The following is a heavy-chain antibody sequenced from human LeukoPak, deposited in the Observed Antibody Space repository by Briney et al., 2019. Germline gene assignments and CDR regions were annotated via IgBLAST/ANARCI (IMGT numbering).Heavy chain of an antibody. D-gene: IGHD5-12*01. V-gene: IGHV3-7*01. CDR3: ARVGTRRDGLRY. CDR1: GFTLITYW. J-gene: IGHJ4*02. Sequence: PGGSLRLSCAASGFTLITYWMTWVRQAPGKGLEWVANINQDGSEKYYVDSVKGRFTISRDNAKNSLYLQMNSLRAEDTAVYYCARVGTRRDGLRYWGQGTLVTVSS. CDR2: INQDGSEK.